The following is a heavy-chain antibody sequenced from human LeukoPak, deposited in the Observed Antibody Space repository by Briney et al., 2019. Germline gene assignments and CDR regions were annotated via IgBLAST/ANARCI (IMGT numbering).Heavy chain of an antibody. D-gene: IGHD2/OR15-2a*01. CDR2: IKSNADGGTP. CDR3: TAFYHEYSPY. J-gene: IGHJ4*02. V-gene: IGHV3-15*01. Sequence: GGSLRLSCAASGFSFMNAWMIWVRQAPGKGLEWVGRIKSNADGGTPDYAAPARGRFTISRDDSKNTLYLQMNSLKTEDTAVYYRTAFYHEYSPYWGRGTLVTVSS. CDR1: GFSFMNAW.